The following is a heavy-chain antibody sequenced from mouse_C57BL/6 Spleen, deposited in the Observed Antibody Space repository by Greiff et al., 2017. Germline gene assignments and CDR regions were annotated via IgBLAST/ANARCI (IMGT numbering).Heavy chain of an antibody. D-gene: IGHD2-3*01. Sequence: VQLVESGGDLVKPGGSLKLSCAASGFTFSSYGMSWVRQTPDKRLEWVATISSGGSYTYYPDSVTGRFTISRDNAKNTLYLQMSSLKSEDTAMYYCASQSMMGTTGIFDYWGQGTTLTVAS. CDR1: GFTFSSYG. CDR2: ISSGGSYT. J-gene: IGHJ2*01. V-gene: IGHV5-6*01. CDR3: ASQSMMGTTGIFDY.